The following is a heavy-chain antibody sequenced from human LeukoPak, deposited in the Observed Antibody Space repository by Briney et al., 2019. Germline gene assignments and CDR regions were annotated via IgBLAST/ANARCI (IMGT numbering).Heavy chain of an antibody. CDR2: INHSGST. CDR1: GGSFSGYY. Sequence: PSETLSLTCAVYGGSFSGYYWSWIRQPPGKGLERIGEINHSGSTNYNPSLKSRVTISVDTSKNQFSLKLSSVTAADTAVYYCARGSGWYGGIDYWGQGTLVTVSS. J-gene: IGHJ4*02. D-gene: IGHD6-19*01. CDR3: ARGSGWYGGIDY. V-gene: IGHV4-34*01.